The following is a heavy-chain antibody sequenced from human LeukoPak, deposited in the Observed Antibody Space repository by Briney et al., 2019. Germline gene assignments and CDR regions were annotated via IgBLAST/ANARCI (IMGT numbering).Heavy chain of an antibody. D-gene: IGHD3-3*01. CDR1: GGSFSGYY. V-gene: IGHV4-34*01. CDR2: INHSGST. Sequence: PSETLSLTCAVYGGSFSGYYWSWIRQPPGKGLEWIGEINHSGSTNYNPSLKSRVTISVDTSKKQFSLKLSSVTAADTAVYYCARAGDFWSGYPSRNYMDVWGKGTTVTVSS. CDR3: ARAGDFWSGYPSRNYMDV. J-gene: IGHJ6*03.